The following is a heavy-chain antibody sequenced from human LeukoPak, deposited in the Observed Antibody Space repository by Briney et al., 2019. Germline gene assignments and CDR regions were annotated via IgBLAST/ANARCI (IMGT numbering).Heavy chain of an antibody. J-gene: IGHJ4*02. V-gene: IGHV3-30*18. CDR2: ISYDGSNK. CDR1: GFTFSSYA. D-gene: IGHD4-11*01. CDR3: AKSTTVTTQQRGYFDY. Sequence: GRSLRLSCAASGFTFSSYAMHWVRQAPGKGLEWVAVISYDGSNKYSADSVKGRFTISRDNPKNTLYLQMNSLRAEDTAVYYCAKSTTVTTQQRGYFDYWGQGTLVTVSS.